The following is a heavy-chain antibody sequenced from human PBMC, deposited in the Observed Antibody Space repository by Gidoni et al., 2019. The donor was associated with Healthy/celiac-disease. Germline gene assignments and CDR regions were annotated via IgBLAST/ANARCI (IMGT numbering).Heavy chain of an antibody. CDR2: ISWNSGSI. D-gene: IGHD6-19*01. CDR3: AKDIRIAVAGAYGHHAFDI. CDR1: GFTFDDYA. J-gene: IGHJ3*02. Sequence: EVQLVESGGGLVQPGRSLRLSCAASGFTFDDYAMPWVRQAPGKGLEWVSGISWNSGSIGYADSVKGRFTISRDNAKNSLYLQMNSLRAEDTALYYCAKDIRIAVAGAYGHHAFDIWGQGTMVTVSS. V-gene: IGHV3-9*01.